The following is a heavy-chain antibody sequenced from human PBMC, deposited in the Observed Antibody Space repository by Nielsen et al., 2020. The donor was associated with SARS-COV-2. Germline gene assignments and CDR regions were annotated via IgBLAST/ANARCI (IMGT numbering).Heavy chain of an antibody. D-gene: IGHD1-20*01. CDR1: GYTLTELS. V-gene: IGHV1-24*01. J-gene: IGHJ4*02. CDR3: ARQESTTYNWNSYDY. Sequence: ASVKVSCKVSGYTLTELSMHWVRQAPGKGLEWMGGFDPEDGETIYAQKFQGRVTMTEDTSTDTAYMELRSLRSDDTAVYYCARQESTTYNWNSYDYWGQGTLVTVSS. CDR2: FDPEDGET.